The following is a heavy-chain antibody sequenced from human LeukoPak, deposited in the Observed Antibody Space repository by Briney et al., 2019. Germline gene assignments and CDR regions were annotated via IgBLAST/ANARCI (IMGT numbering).Heavy chain of an antibody. CDR3: ARGYREYYYGSGSYPSNWFDP. V-gene: IGHV4-39*07. Sequence: SETLSLTCSVSGGSISGSSSYWGWIRQPPGKGLEWIGSIYYSGSTYDNPALKSRVTISVDTSKNQFSLKLSSVTAADTAVYYCARGYREYYYGSGSYPSNWFDPWGQGTLVTVSS. D-gene: IGHD3-10*01. J-gene: IGHJ5*02. CDR1: GGSISGSSSY. CDR2: IYYSGST.